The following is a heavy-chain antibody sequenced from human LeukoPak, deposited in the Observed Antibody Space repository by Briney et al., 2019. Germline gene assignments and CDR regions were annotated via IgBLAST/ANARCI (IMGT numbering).Heavy chain of an antibody. D-gene: IGHD1-26*01. V-gene: IGHV4-4*02. J-gene: IGHJ4*02. CDR1: GGSISSSNW. Sequence: SGTLSLTCAVSGGSISSSNWWSWVRQPPGKGLEWIGEIYHSGSTNYNPSLKSRVTISVDKSKNQFSLKLSSVTAADTAVYYCARGRIVGATWVGEDYFDYWGQGTLVTVSS. CDR2: IYHSGST. CDR3: ARGRIVGATWVGEDYFDY.